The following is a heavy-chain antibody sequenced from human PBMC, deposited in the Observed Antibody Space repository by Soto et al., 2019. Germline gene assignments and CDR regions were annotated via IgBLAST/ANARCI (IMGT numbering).Heavy chain of an antibody. J-gene: IGHJ3*01. Sequence: EVQLVESGGGLVQPGGSLRLSCVASGFTFSSSEMYWVRQAPGKGLEWVSYIHPAGQPIFYADSVKGRFTISSDNAKNSLYLQMNSLISEDTAVYYCARRGSSWGQGTMVTVSS. CDR1: GFTFSSSE. V-gene: IGHV3-48*03. D-gene: IGHD2-2*01. CDR3: ARRGSS. CDR2: IHPAGQPI.